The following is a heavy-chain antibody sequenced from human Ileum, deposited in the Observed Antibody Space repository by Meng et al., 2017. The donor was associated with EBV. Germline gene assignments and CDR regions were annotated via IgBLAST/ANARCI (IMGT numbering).Heavy chain of an antibody. CDR1: VGSIRSSNW. Sequence: QVRLEGSGPGLVKPSGPLSLTCAVSVGSIRSSNWWSWVRQAPGKGLEWIGEIHHTESTNYNPSLKSRVTISVDKSKNQFSLKLSSVTAADTAVYYCARESYSDSSGYYSLDYWGQGSLVTVSS. CDR3: ARESYSDSSGYYSLDY. CDR2: IHHTEST. J-gene: IGHJ4*02. V-gene: IGHV4-4*02. D-gene: IGHD3-22*01.